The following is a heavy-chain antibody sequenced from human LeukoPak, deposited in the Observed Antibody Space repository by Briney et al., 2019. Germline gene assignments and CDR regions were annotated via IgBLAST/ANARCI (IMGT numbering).Heavy chain of an antibody. J-gene: IGHJ4*02. CDR2: IWHDDK. CDR1: GFTFSNYG. D-gene: IGHD3-22*01. CDR3: ARDGDSSGYSFDY. V-gene: IGHV3-33*01. Sequence: GGSLRLSCAASGFTFSNYGMHWVRQAPGKGLEWVAVIWHDDKYYADSVKGRFTISRDNSKNTLYVQMNSLRDEDTALYYCARDGDSSGYSFDYWGQGTLVTVSS.